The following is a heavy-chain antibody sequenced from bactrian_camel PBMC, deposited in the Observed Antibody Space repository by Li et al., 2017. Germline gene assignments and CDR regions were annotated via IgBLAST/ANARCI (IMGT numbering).Heavy chain of an antibody. CDR3: SVSDTLDSWYKRFGY. J-gene: IGHJ6*01. V-gene: IGHV3S53*01. D-gene: IGHD6*01. Sequence: QVQLVESGGGSVQPGGSLTLSCKVSSTTKLTFCMGWFRQASGKEREGVAAIDSEGTTTYADSVKGRFTISKDAAKRTLYLQMDSLKPEDTAMYYCSVSDTLDSWYKRFGYWGQGTQVTVS. CDR2: IDSEGTT. CDR1: STTKLTFC.